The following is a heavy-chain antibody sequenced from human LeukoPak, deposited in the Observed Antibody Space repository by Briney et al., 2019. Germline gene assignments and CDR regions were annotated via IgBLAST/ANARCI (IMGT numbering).Heavy chain of an antibody. Sequence: GGSLRLSCIVSGFTLSSYEMSWIRQAPGKGLEWVASIEYSGGSAYYADSVKGRFTISRDNSKYTLYLQMNSLRAEDTAVYYCAKEGKTRNWNYYQAKPVYWGQGTLATVSS. J-gene: IGHJ4*02. V-gene: IGHV3-23*01. D-gene: IGHD1-7*01. CDR1: GFTLSSYE. CDR2: IEYSGGSA. CDR3: AKEGKTRNWNYYQAKPVY.